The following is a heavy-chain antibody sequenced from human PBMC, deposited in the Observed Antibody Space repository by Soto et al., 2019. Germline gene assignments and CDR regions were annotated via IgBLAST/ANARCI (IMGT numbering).Heavy chain of an antibody. CDR1: GFTFSRSW. D-gene: IGHD3-16*01. CDR3: TTDLLEMSSGLPFGVY. J-gene: IGHJ4*02. Sequence: GSLRLSCAASGFTFSRSWMNWVRQAPGKGLEWVAGIKEDGSEKYYVDFVKGRFSISRDDSKKMLYLQMNSLKTEDTAVYYCTTDLLEMSSGLPFGVYWGQGTPVTVSS. V-gene: IGHV3-7*03. CDR2: IKEDGSEK.